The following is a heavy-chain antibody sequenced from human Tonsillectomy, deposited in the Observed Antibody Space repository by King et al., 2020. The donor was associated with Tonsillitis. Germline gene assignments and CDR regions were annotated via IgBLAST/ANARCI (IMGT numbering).Heavy chain of an antibody. CDR2: INPNSGDT. D-gene: IGHD6-13*01. J-gene: IGHJ3*02. CDR3: ARDGAADASEI. CDR1: GYTFTGYY. Sequence: QLVQSGAEVKKPGASVKVSCKASGYTFTGYYMHWVRQAPGQGLERMGWINPNSGDTNYAQKFQGSVTMTRDTSINTAYMELSRLRSDDTAVFYCARDGAADASEIWGQGTMVTVAA. V-gene: IGHV1-2*02.